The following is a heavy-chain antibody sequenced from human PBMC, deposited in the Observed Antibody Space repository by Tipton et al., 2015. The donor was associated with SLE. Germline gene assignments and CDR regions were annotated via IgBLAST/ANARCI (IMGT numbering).Heavy chain of an antibody. CDR1: GYSFTTYW. J-gene: IGHJ4*02. V-gene: IGHV5-51*03. D-gene: IGHD6-19*01. CDR2: IYPGDSDT. Sequence: QLVQSGAEVKKPGESLKISCKGSGYSFTTYWIGWVRQMPGKGLEWMGIIYPGDSDTRYSPSFQGQFTISADKSISTASLQWSSLTASDTAMYYCAMPRGIAVAGTQPFDYWGQGTLVTVSS. CDR3: AMPRGIAVAGTQPFDY.